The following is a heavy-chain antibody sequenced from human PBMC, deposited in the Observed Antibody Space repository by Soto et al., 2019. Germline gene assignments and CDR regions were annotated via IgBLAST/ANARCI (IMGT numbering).Heavy chain of an antibody. CDR2: INPNSGGT. J-gene: IGHJ6*02. CDR1: GYTFTGYY. D-gene: IGHD6-13*01. CDR3: ARQSYSSSWYGRGVETYYGMEV. Sequence: ASVKVSCKASGYTFTGYYMHWVRQAPGQGLEWMGWINPNSGGTNYAQKFQGWVTMTRDTSISTAYMELSRLRSDDTAVYYCARQSYSSSWYGRGVETYYGMEVWGQGTTVTVSS. V-gene: IGHV1-2*04.